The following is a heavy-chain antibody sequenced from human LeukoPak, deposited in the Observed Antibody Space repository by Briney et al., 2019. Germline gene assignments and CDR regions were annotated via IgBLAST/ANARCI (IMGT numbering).Heavy chain of an antibody. D-gene: IGHD2-15*01. V-gene: IGHV1-2*02. CDR1: GYTFTGYY. CDR2: INPNSGGK. CDR3: ARALNQVPGYYYFDY. J-gene: IGHJ4*02. Sequence: ASVKVSCKSSGYTFTGYYMHWVRQAPGQGLEWMGWINPNSGGKNYPQIFQGRVTMPRDTSNSTAYMALSRLRTDDTAVYYCARALNQVPGYYYFDYWGQGNLVTVSS.